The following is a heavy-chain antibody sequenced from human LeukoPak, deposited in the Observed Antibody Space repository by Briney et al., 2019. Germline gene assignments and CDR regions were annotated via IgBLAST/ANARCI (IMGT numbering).Heavy chain of an antibody. D-gene: IGHD3-22*01. J-gene: IGHJ4*02. CDR1: GGSISSGSYY. Sequence: SQTLSLTCTVSGGSISSGSYYWSWIRQHPGKGLEWIGYIYYSGNTYYSPSLKSRVTISVDTSKIQFSLKLSSVTAADTAVYYCARGTYYDSSGLDYWGQGTLVTVSS. CDR3: ARGTYYDSSGLDY. V-gene: IGHV4-31*03. CDR2: IYYSGNT.